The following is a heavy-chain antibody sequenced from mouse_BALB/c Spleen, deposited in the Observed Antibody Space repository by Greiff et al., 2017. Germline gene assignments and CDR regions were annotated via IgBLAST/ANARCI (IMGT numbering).Heavy chain of an antibody. CDR1: GYTFTSYW. Sequence: QVQLQQPGAELVKPGASVKLSCKASGYTFTSYWMHWVKQRPGQGLEWIGEINPSNGRTNYNEKFKSKATLTVDKSSRTAYMQLSSLTSEDSAVYYYARGATEAWFAYWGQGTLVTVSA. CDR3: ARGATEAWFAY. V-gene: IGHV1S81*02. D-gene: IGHD3-1*01. J-gene: IGHJ3*01. CDR2: INPSNGRT.